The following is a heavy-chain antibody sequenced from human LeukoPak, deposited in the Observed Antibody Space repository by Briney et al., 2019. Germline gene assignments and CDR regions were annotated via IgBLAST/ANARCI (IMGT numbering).Heavy chain of an antibody. CDR3: ARDRGGIVGARDAFDI. D-gene: IGHD1-26*01. CDR2: IYSGGST. J-gene: IGHJ3*02. V-gene: IGHV3-66*02. Sequence: PGGSLRLSCAASGFTVSSNYMSWVRQAPGKGLEWVSVIYSGGSTYYADSVKGRFTISRDNSKNTLYLQMNSLRAEDTAVYYCARDRGGIVGARDAFDIWGQGTMVTVSS. CDR1: GFTVSSNY.